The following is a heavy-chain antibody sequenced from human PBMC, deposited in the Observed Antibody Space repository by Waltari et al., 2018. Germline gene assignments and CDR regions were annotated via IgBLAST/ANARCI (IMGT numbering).Heavy chain of an antibody. Sequence: QVQLVDSGGGVVQPGRSLRLSCAASGFLFSAYGVHWVRPAPGKGLEWVAVISNDGGKKYYADSVKGRFTISRDNSKNTLYLQMNSLRAEDTTVYYCARVGYSYGIYYYYMDVWGKGTTVTVSS. CDR3: ARVGYSYGIYYYYMDV. CDR1: GFLFSAYG. J-gene: IGHJ6*03. V-gene: IGHV3-30*16. D-gene: IGHD5-18*01. CDR2: ISNDGGKK.